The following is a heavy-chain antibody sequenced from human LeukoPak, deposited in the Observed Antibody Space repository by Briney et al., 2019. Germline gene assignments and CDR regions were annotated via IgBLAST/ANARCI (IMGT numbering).Heavy chain of an antibody. J-gene: IGHJ4*02. CDR3: ARGFVPAANFDY. V-gene: IGHV4-4*07. CDR1: GDSISSDY. Sequence: PSETLSLXCSVSGDSISSDYWSWIRRPAGKGLEWIGRIYTSGSTNYNPSLKSRVTMSVDMSKNQFSLKLSSVTAADTAVYYCARGFVPAANFDYWGQGTLVTVSS. D-gene: IGHD2-2*01. CDR2: IYTSGST.